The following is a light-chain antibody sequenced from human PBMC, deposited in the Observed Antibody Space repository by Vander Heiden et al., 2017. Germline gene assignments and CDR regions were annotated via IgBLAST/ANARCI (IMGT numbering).Light chain of an antibody. Sequence: GERVTITCRASQSISSYLNWYQQKPGKAPKLLIYAASSLQSGVPSRFSGSGSGTDFTLTISSLQPEDFATYYCQQSYSTPRTFGGGTKVEIK. CDR1: QSISSY. V-gene: IGKV1-39*01. CDR2: AAS. J-gene: IGKJ4*01. CDR3: QQSYSTPRT.